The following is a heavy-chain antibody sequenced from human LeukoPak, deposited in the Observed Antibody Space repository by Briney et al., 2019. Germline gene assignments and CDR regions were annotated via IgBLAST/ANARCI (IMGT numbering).Heavy chain of an antibody. Sequence: GGSLGLSCAASGFTFNTYTMNWVRQAPGKGLEWVSYISGSSGIIDYADSVRGRFTISRDNAENSLYLQMNSLRAEDTALYYCARKRPNYFDYWGQGTLVTVSS. CDR1: GFTFNTYT. CDR2: ISGSSGII. J-gene: IGHJ4*02. V-gene: IGHV3-48*04. CDR3: ARKRPNYFDY.